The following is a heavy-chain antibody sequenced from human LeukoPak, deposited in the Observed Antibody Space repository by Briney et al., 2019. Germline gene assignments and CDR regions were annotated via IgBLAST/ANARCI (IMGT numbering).Heavy chain of an antibody. Sequence: PSETLSLTCAVYGGSFSSYYWGWIRQPPGKGLEWIGSIYYSGSTYYNPSLKSRVTISVDTSKNQFSLKLSSVTAADTAVYYCASGYCSSTSCSDAFDIWGQGTMVTVSS. D-gene: IGHD2-2*01. J-gene: IGHJ3*02. CDR3: ASGYCSSTSCSDAFDI. CDR1: GGSFSSYY. CDR2: IYYSGST. V-gene: IGHV4-39*01.